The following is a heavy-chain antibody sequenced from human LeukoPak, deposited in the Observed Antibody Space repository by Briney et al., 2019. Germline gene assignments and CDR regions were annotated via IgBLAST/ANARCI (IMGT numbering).Heavy chain of an antibody. CDR3: ARDYSGYDGFDY. CDR2: INPSGGST. V-gene: IGHV1-46*01. D-gene: IGHD5-12*01. CDR1: GYTFTSYY. J-gene: IGHJ4*02. Sequence: ASVKVSCKASGYTFTSYYMNWVRQAPGQGREWMGIINPSGGSTSYAQKFQGRVTMTRDMSTSTVYVELSSLRSEDTAVYYCARDYSGYDGFDYWGQGTLVTVSS.